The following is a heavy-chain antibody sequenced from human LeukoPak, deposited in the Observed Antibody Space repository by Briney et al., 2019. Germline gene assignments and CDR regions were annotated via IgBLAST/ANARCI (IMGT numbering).Heavy chain of an antibody. CDR3: ARDLAVASWFDY. V-gene: IGHV4-4*07. CDR1: GDSIRNYY. CDR2: IHISGST. J-gene: IGHJ4*02. D-gene: IGHD6-19*01. Sequence: PSETLSLTCTVSGDSIRNYYWNWIRQSAGKGLELIGRIHISGSTNSNPSLKSRVTMSIDMFRNQFSLRLSSVTAADTAVYYCARDLAVASWFDYWGQGTLVTVSS.